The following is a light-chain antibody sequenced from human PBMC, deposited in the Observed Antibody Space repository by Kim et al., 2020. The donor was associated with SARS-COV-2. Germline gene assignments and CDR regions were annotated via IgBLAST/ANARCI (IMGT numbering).Light chain of an antibody. V-gene: IGLV3-9*01. CDR2: RDS. CDR3: QVWDSSTVV. CDR1: NIGSKN. Sequence: VALGQTARITCGGNNIGSKNVHWYQQKPGQAPVLVIYRDSNRPSGIPERFSGSNSGNMATLTISRAQAGDEADYYCQVWDSSTVVFGGGTKLTVL. J-gene: IGLJ3*02.